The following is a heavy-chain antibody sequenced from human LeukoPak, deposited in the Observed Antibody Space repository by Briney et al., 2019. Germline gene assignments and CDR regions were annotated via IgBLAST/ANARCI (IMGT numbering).Heavy chain of an antibody. J-gene: IGHJ4*02. CDR2: ISSSGSGGNT. D-gene: IGHD4-23*01. Sequence: PGGSLRLSCVASGVTLSNYAMSWARQAPGKGLEWVSGISSSGSGGNTYYADSVKGRFTISRDNSKNTLYLQMNSLRAEDTATYYCAKDFLVPPQLDYWGQGTLVTVSS. CDR3: AKDFLVPPQLDY. CDR1: GVTLSNYA. V-gene: IGHV3-23*01.